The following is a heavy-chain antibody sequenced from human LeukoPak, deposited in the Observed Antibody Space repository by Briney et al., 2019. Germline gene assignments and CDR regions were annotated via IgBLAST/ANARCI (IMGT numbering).Heavy chain of an antibody. J-gene: IGHJ4*02. CDR2: ISGSGGST. D-gene: IGHD3-3*01. Sequence: GGSLRLSCAASGFTFSSYAMSWVRQAPGKGLEWVSAISGSGGSTYYADSVKGRFTISRDNSKNTLYLQMNSLRAEDTAVYYCAKVMAGTVLRFLEWYFDYWGQGTLVTVSS. CDR1: GFTFSSYA. CDR3: AKVMAGTVLRFLEWYFDY. V-gene: IGHV3-23*01.